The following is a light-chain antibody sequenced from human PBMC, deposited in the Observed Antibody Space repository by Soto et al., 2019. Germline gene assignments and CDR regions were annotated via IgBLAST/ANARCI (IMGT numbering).Light chain of an antibody. CDR1: QRVDDSH. J-gene: IGKJ1*01. V-gene: IGKV3-15*01. CDR2: GAS. CDR3: QQYNNWPET. Sequence: EIVMTQSPATLSVSPGERATLSCRASQRVDDSHLAWYQLRPGQAPRLLIYGASTRATGIPARFSGSGSGTEFTLTISSLQSEDFAVYYCQQYNNWPETFGQGTKVDIK.